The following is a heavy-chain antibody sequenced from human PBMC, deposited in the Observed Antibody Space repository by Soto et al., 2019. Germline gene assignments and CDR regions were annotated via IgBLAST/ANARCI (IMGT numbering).Heavy chain of an antibody. CDR3: AKDLGYCSGGSCYYYGMDA. CDR2: ISYDGSNK. D-gene: IGHD2-15*01. J-gene: IGHJ6*02. V-gene: IGHV3-30*18. Sequence: GGSLRLSCAASGFTFSSYGMHWVRQAPGKGLEWVAVISYDGSNKYYADSVKGRFTISRDNSKNTLYLQMNSLRAEDTAVYYCAKDLGYCSGGSCYYYGMDAWGQGTTVTVSS. CDR1: GFTFSSYG.